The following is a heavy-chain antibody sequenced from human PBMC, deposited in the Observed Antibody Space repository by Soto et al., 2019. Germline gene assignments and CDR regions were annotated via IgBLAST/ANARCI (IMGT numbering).Heavy chain of an antibody. V-gene: IGHV4-61*01. J-gene: IGHJ5*02. Sequence: SETLSLTCIVSGASVSSDFSYWSWIRQPPGKGLEWIGCLYSSGNTNYNPSLNSRVTISVDRSKNQFSLKLSSVTAADTAVYYCARVPDRWGQGTLVTVSS. D-gene: IGHD2-2*01. CDR1: GASVSSDFSY. CDR2: LYSSGNT. CDR3: ARVPDR.